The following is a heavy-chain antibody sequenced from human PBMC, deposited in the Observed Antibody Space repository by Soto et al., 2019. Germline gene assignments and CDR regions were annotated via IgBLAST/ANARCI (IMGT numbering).Heavy chain of an antibody. V-gene: IGHV3-23*01. D-gene: IGHD3-22*01. CDR3: AKDDTMIVVITPLWPN. J-gene: IGHJ4*02. Sequence: PGGSLRLSCAASGFAFSSYAMTWVRQAPGKGLEWVSSVSGSGDSTYYADSVKGRFTISRDNSKSTLYLQMNSLRAEDTAVYYCAKDDTMIVVITPLWPNWGQGTQVTVSS. CDR1: GFAFSSYA. CDR2: VSGSGDST.